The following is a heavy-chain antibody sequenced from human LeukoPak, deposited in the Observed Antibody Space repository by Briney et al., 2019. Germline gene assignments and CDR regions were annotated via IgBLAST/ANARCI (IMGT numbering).Heavy chain of an antibody. CDR2: FDPEDGET. J-gene: IGHJ3*02. Sequence: ASVKVSCKVSGYTLTELSMHWVRQAPGKGLEWMGGFDPEDGETIYAQKFQGRVTMTEDTSTDTAYMELSSLRSEDTAVYYYATEAKRTKVGIVGATDAFDIWGQGTMVTVSS. CDR1: GYTLTELS. V-gene: IGHV1-24*01. D-gene: IGHD1-26*01. CDR3: ATEAKRTKVGIVGATDAFDI.